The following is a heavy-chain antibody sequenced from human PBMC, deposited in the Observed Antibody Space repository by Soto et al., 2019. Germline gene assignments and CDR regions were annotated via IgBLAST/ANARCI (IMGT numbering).Heavy chain of an antibody. Sequence: QVQLQESGPGLVKPSGTLSLTCAVSGGSISSSNWWSWVRQPPGKGLEWIGEIYHSGSTNYNPSLRSRVTIAVDKAKNQFSLKLGSVTAADTAVYYCARVSGSYYYGMDVWGQGTTGTVSS. D-gene: IGHD1-26*01. CDR2: IYHSGST. V-gene: IGHV4-4*02. J-gene: IGHJ6*02. CDR1: GGSISSSNW. CDR3: ARVSGSYYYGMDV.